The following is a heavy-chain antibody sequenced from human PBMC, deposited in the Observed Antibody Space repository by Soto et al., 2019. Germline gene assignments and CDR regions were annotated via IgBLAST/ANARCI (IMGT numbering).Heavy chain of an antibody. Sequence: XGSLRLSCSASGCTSSGYLMTCVLQAPGKGLEWVANINQDGSEKYYVDSVKGRFTISRDNAKDSLYLQMNSLRAEDTAIYYCERDYSNPRGRFDPWGQGSLFTVSS. V-gene: IGHV3-7*01. CDR1: GCTSSGYL. CDR2: INQDGSEK. J-gene: IGHJ5*02. CDR3: ERDYSNPRGRFDP. D-gene: IGHD4-4*01.